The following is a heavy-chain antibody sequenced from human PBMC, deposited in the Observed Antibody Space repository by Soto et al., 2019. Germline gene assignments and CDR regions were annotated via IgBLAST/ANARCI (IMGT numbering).Heavy chain of an antibody. D-gene: IGHD6-13*01. V-gene: IGHV3-49*03. J-gene: IGHJ4*02. Sequence: GGSLRLSCTASGFTFGDYAMSWFRQAPGKGLEWVGFIRSKAYGGTTEYAASVKGRFTISRDDSKSIAYLQMNSLKTEDTAVYYCTRDEYSSSWYDGYWGQGTLVTVSS. CDR3: TRDEYSSSWYDGY. CDR1: GFTFGDYA. CDR2: IRSKAYGGTT.